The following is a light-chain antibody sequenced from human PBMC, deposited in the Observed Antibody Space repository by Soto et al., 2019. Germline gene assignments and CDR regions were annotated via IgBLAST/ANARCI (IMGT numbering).Light chain of an antibody. J-gene: IGLJ1*01. Sequence: QSVLTQPASVSASPGQSITISCTGTSSDVGAYKYVSWYQQYPGRAPKLIISEVSNRPSGVSNRFSGSKSGNTASLTISGLRAEDEADYYCNSYTSNNTYVFGTGTKAPS. V-gene: IGLV2-14*01. CDR2: EVS. CDR3: NSYTSNNTYV. CDR1: SSDVGAYKY.